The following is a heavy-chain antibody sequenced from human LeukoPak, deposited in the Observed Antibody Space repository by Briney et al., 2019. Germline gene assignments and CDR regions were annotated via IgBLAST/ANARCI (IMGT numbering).Heavy chain of an antibody. V-gene: IGHV4-61*02. CDR3: ARDITMVRGVGFDP. J-gene: IGHJ5*02. CDR2: IYTSGST. D-gene: IGHD3-10*01. CDR1: GGSISSGSYY. Sequence: PSETLSLTCTVSGGSISSGSYYWSWIRQPAGKGLEWIGRIYTSGSTNYNPSLKSRVTISVDTSKNQFSLKLSSVTAADTAVYYCARDITMVRGVGFDPWGQGTLVTVSS.